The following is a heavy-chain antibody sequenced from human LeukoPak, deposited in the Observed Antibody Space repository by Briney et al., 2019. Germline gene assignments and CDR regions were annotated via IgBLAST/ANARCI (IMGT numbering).Heavy chain of an antibody. V-gene: IGHV3-7*04. CDR1: GFTVSSNF. J-gene: IGHJ4*02. Sequence: GGSLRLSCAASGFTVSSNFMSWVRQAPGKGLEWVANIKQDGSDKYYVDSVKGRFTISRDNAKNSLYLQMNSLRAEDTAVYYCARDPYDSSWGLCYFDYWGQGNLVTVSS. CDR3: ARDPYDSSWGLCYFDY. CDR2: IKQDGSDK. D-gene: IGHD3-22*01.